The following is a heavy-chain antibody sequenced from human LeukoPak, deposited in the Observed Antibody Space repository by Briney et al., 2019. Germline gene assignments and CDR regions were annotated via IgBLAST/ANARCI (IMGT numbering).Heavy chain of an antibody. CDR1: GFTFSSYG. V-gene: IGHV3-23*01. CDR3: AKAEGSYYKDAFDI. Sequence: PTGGSLRLSCAASGFTFSSYGMSWVRQAPGKGLEWVSAISGNGGSTYYADSVKGRFAISRGTSKNTLYLQMNSLRAEDTAVYYCAKAEGSYYKDAFDIWGQGTMVTVSS. J-gene: IGHJ3*02. CDR2: ISGNGGST. D-gene: IGHD1-26*01.